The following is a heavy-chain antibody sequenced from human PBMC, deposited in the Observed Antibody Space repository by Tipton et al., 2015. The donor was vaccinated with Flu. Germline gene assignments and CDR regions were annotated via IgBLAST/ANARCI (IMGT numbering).Heavy chain of an antibody. CDR3: ATLTGDDY. D-gene: IGHD7-27*01. V-gene: IGHV3-48*03. CDR1: GFTFSSYE. J-gene: IGHJ4*02. CDR2: ISSSGSTI. Sequence: SLRLSCAASGFTFSSYEMNWVRQAPGKGVEWLSYISSSGSTISYADSVRGRFTISRDNAKNSLYLQLNSLRAEDTALYYCATLTGDDYWGQGDLVTVSS.